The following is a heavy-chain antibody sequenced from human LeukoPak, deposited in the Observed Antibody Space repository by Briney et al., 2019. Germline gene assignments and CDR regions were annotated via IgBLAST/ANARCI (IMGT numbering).Heavy chain of an antibody. Sequence: SETLSLTCTVSGGSVSSGSYYWSWIRQPPGTGLEWIGHMYYSGSANHNPSLKSRLTISVDTSKNQFSLRLSSVTAADTAVYYCARVVANWFDPWGQGTLVTVSS. CDR3: ARVVANWFDP. V-gene: IGHV4-61*01. J-gene: IGHJ5*02. D-gene: IGHD5-12*01. CDR1: GGSVSSGSYY. CDR2: MYYSGSA.